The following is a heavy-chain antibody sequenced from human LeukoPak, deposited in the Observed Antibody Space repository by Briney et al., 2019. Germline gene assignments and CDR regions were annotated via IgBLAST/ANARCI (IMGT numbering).Heavy chain of an antibody. CDR3: VRSITMFQY. J-gene: IGHJ1*01. CDR2: ITSTSSYV. Sequence: GGSLRLSCEASGFTFSTYNMNWVRQAPGKRLEWVSSITSTSSYVFYADSVKGRFTISRDNAKNSLYLQINSLRAEDTAVYYCVRSITMFQYWGQGTLVTVSS. CDR1: GFTFSTYN. V-gene: IGHV3-21*01. D-gene: IGHD3-10*01.